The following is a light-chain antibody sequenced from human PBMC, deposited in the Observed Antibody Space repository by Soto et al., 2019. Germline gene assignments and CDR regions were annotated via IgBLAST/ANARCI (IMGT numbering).Light chain of an antibody. CDR2: GAS. CDR1: QSVTNNY. CDR3: QKYGNFWT. Sequence: PGTLSSSPGGRATLSCRASQSVTNNYLAWYQQKRGQAPRLLIWGASIRAADLPDRFSGSGSGTDFSLTIRRLQPDDFAVYYCQKYGNFWTFGQGTKVDIK. V-gene: IGKV3-20*01. J-gene: IGKJ1*01.